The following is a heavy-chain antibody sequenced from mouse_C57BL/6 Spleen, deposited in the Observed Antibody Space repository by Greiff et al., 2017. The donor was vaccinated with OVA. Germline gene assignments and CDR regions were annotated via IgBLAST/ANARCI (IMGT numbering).Heavy chain of an antibody. V-gene: IGHV1-72*01. D-gene: IGHD1-1*02. CDR1: GYTFTSYW. J-gene: IGHJ4*01. Sequence: QVQLKQPGAELVKPGASVKLSCKASGYTFTSYWMHWVKQRPGRGLEWIGRIDPNSGGTKYNEKFKSKATLTVDKPSSTAYMQLSSLTSEDSAVYYCARPYGHYAMDYWGQGTSVTVSS. CDR3: ARPYGHYAMDY. CDR2: IDPNSGGT.